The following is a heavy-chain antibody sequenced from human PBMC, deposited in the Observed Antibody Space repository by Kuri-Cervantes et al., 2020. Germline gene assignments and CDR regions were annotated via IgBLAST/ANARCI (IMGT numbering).Heavy chain of an antibody. D-gene: IGHD6-19*01. V-gene: IGHV4-61*02. Sequence: SETLSLTCSVTDGSMISSNCYWGWLRQPPGKGLEWIGRIYTSGSTNYNPSLKSRVTISVDTSKNQFSLKLSSVTAADTAVYYCARESIAVAGDLFDYWGQGTLVTVSS. CDR2: IYTSGST. J-gene: IGHJ4*02. CDR1: DGSMISSNCY. CDR3: ARESIAVAGDLFDY.